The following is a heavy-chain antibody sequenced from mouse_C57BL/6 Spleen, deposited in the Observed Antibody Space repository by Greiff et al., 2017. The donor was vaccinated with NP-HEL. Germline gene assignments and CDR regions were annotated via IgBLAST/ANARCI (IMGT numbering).Heavy chain of an antibody. CDR2: IDPSDSET. Sequence: QVQLQQPGAELVRPGSSVKLSCKASGYTFTSYWMHWVKQRPIQGLEWIGNIDPSDSETHYNKKFKDKATLTVDNSSSTAYMQLSSLTSEDSAVYYCARRGGSSYWYFDVWGTGTTVTVSS. V-gene: IGHV1-52*01. D-gene: IGHD1-1*01. J-gene: IGHJ1*03. CDR1: GYTFTSYW. CDR3: ARRGGSSYWYFDV.